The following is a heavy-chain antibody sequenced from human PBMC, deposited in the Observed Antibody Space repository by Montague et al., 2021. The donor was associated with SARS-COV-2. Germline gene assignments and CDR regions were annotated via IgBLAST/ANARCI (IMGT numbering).Heavy chain of an antibody. D-gene: IGHD1-26*01. J-gene: IGHJ5*02. CDR2: IHYSGST. CDR1: GGSIRSENYY. V-gene: IGHV4-31*03. Sequence: TRSLTCTVSGGSIRSENYYWSWIRQHPGKGLEWIGYIHYSGSTDYNPSLNSRVSISVDTPKNQFSLKLRSVAAADTAVYFCARDGTAGDWFDPWGQGTLVTVSS. CDR3: ARDGTAGDWFDP.